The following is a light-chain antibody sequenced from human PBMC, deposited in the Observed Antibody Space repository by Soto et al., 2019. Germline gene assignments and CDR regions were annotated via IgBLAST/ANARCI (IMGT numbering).Light chain of an antibody. CDR2: AAS. Sequence: DIQVTQSPSSLSASVGDRVTITCRASQSISSYLNWYQQKPGKAPKLLIYAASSLQSGVPSRFSGSGSGTEFTLTVSSLQPEDFATYYCQQLNSYPITFGQGTRLEI. CDR1: QSISSY. CDR3: QQLNSYPIT. J-gene: IGKJ5*01. V-gene: IGKV1-9*01.